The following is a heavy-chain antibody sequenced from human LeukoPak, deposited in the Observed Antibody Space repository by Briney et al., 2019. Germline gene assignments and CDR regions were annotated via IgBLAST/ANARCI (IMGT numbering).Heavy chain of an antibody. CDR3: ARGWGYCSGGSCYYYYYYYMDV. J-gene: IGHJ6*03. D-gene: IGHD2-15*01. CDR1: GGSFSGYY. Sequence: SETLSLTCAVYGGSFSGYYWTWIRQPPGKGLEWIGEINHSGSTNYNPSLKSRVTISVDTSKNQFSLKLSSVTAADTAVYYCARGWGYCSGGSCYYYYYYYMDVWGKGTTVTVSS. CDR2: INHSGST. V-gene: IGHV4-34*01.